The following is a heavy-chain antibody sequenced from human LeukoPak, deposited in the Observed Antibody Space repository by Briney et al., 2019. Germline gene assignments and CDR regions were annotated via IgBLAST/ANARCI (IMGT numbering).Heavy chain of an antibody. CDR1: GYTFTGYY. Sequence: ASVKVSCKASGYTFTGYYMHWVRQAPGQGLEWMGWINPNSGGTNYARKFQGRITMTRDTSISTAYMELSSLRSEDTAVYYCASNPTGDYYYYYGIDVWGQGTTVTVSS. CDR2: INPNSGGT. D-gene: IGHD7-27*01. CDR3: ASNPTGDYYYYYGIDV. J-gene: IGHJ6*02. V-gene: IGHV1-2*02.